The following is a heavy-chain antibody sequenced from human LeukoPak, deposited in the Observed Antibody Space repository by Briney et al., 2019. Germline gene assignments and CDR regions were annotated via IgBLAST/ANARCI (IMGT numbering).Heavy chain of an antibody. Sequence: PGGSLRLSCAASGFTFSSFGMSWVRQAPGKGLDWVSAIRGSGGSTYHADSVKGRFTISRDNSKNTLYLQMNSLRAEDTAVYYCARELYTRDGYNSYMDVWGRGTTVTVSS. CDR1: GFTFSSFG. J-gene: IGHJ6*03. V-gene: IGHV3-23*01. D-gene: IGHD5-24*01. CDR3: ARELYTRDGYNSYMDV. CDR2: IRGSGGST.